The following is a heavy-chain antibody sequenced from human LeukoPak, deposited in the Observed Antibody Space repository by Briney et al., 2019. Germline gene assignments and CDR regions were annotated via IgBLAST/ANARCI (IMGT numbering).Heavy chain of an antibody. CDR3: AKDFPPDVLLWFGELSTSEYYGMDV. V-gene: IGHV3-23*01. Sequence: GGSLRLSCAASGFTFSSYEMNWVRQAPGKGLEWVSAIDSGGGTYYADSVKGRFTISRDNSKNTLYLQMNSLRAEDTAVYYCAKDFPPDVLLWFGELSTSEYYGMDVWGQGTTVTVSS. D-gene: IGHD3-10*01. J-gene: IGHJ6*02. CDR1: GFTFSSYE. CDR2: IDSGGGT.